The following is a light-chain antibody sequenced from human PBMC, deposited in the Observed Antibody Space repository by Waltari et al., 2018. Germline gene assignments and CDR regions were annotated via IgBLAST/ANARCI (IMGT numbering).Light chain of an antibody. J-gene: IGKJ2*01. CDR1: QSIGNY. Sequence: DIQMPQSQSSLSASVGDRVTITCRARQSIGNYLNWYQQRPGKAPEVLIYGASSLKRGVPSRFSGSGSGTDFTLTISGLQPEDFATYYCQESYSTPPMYTFGQGTKLEIK. V-gene: IGKV1-39*01. CDR2: GAS. CDR3: QESYSTPPMYT.